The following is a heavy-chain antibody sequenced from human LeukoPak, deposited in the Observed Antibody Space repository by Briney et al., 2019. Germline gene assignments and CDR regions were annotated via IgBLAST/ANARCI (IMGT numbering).Heavy chain of an antibody. D-gene: IGHD2-21*02. CDR2: IYYSGST. V-gene: IGHV4-59*01. J-gene: IGHJ3*02. CDR1: GGSISSYY. CDR3: ARVLVVTAIFDAFDI. Sequence: SETLSLTCTVSGGSISSYYWSWIRQPPGKGLEWIGYIYYSGSTNYNPSLKSRVTISVDTSKNQFSLKLSSVTAADTAVYYCARVLVVTAIFDAFDIWGQGTMVTVSS.